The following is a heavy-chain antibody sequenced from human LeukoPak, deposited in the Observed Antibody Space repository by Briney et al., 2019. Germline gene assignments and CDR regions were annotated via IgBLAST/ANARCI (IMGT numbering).Heavy chain of an antibody. CDR3: AKSGGGIAAAGFDY. Sequence: SGGSLRLSCAASGFTFSSYGMHWVRQAPGKGLEWVAVISYDGSNKYYADSVKGRFTISRDNSKNTLYLQMNSLRAEDTAVYYCAKSGGGIAAAGFDYWGQGTLVTVSS. CDR2: ISYDGSNK. D-gene: IGHD6-13*01. J-gene: IGHJ4*02. CDR1: GFTFSSYG. V-gene: IGHV3-30*18.